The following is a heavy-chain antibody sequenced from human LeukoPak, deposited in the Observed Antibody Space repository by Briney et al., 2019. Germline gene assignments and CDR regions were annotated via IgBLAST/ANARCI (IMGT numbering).Heavy chain of an antibody. CDR3: ARDIGRVLYYFDY. D-gene: IGHD1-26*01. CDR1: GYTFTGYY. V-gene: IGHV1-2*04. CDR2: INPNSGGT. J-gene: IGHJ4*02. Sequence: ASVKVSCKASGYTFTGYYMHWVRQAPGQGLEWMGWINPNSGGTNYAQKFQGWVTMTRDTSISTAYMELSRLRSDDTAVYYCARDIGRVLYYFDYWGQGTLVTVSS.